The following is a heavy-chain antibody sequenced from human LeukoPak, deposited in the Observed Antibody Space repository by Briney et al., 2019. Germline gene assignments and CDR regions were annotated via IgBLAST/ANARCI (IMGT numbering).Heavy chain of an antibody. CDR2: ISSSSSYI. V-gene: IGHV3-21*01. CDR3: ARDRIQYHYMDV. Sequence: GGSLRLSCAASGFTFSSYSMNWVRQAPGKGLEWVSSISSSSSYIYYADSVKGRFTISRDNAKNSLYLQMNSLRAEDTAVYYCARDRIQYHYMDVWGKGTTVTVSS. J-gene: IGHJ6*03. CDR1: GFTFSSYS.